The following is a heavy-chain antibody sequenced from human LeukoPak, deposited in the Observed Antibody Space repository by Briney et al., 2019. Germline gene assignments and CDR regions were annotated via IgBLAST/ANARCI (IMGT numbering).Heavy chain of an antibody. D-gene: IGHD5-24*01. CDR2: MNPNIGNT. CDR1: GYTFTSYD. J-gene: IGHJ5*02. Sequence: ASVKVSCKASGYTFTSYDINWVRQATGQGLEWMGWMNPNIGNTGYAQKFQGRVTMTRNTSISTAYMELSSLRYEDTAVYYCARGQRVEMATIQPWGQGTLVTVSS. CDR3: ARGQRVEMATIQP. V-gene: IGHV1-8*01.